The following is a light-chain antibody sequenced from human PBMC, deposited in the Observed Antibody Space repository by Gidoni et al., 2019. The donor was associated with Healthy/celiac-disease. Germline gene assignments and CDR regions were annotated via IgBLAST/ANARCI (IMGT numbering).Light chain of an antibody. CDR3: QQYNSYWRT. J-gene: IGKJ1*01. CDR2: DAS. V-gene: IGKV1-5*01. CDR1: QSISSW. Sequence: DIQITQSPSTLSASVGNRVTIPCRASQSISSWLAWYQQKPGKAPKLLIYDASSLESGVPSRFSGSGSGTEFTLTISSLQPDDFATYYCQQYNSYWRTFGQGTKVEIK.